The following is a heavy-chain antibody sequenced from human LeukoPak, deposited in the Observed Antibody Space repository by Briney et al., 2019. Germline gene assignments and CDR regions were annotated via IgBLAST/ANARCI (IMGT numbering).Heavy chain of an antibody. CDR3: AKEDFRDHTTGFDS. D-gene: IGHD1-1*01. CDR1: GFTFSNYA. Sequence: GGSLRLSCAASGFTFSNYAVSWVRQAPGRGLEWLSAISGSGGTYYIPSVKGRFIVSRDNSRNTLYLQLNSLRAEDTAIYYCAKEDFRDHTTGFDSWGQGTLVTVSS. CDR2: ISGSGGT. J-gene: IGHJ5*01. V-gene: IGHV3-23*01.